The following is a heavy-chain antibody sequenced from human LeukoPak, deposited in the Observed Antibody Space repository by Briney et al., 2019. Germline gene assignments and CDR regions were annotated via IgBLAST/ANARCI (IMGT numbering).Heavy chain of an antibody. Sequence: ASVTVSCTASVYTFTGYYMHWVRQAPGQGLEWMGWINPNSGGTNYAQKFQGRVTMTRDTSISTAYMELSRLRSDDTAVYYCSRKLRGYSYDYFFDYWGQGTLVTVSS. CDR3: SRKLRGYSYDYFFDY. V-gene: IGHV1-2*02. J-gene: IGHJ4*02. CDR1: VYTFTGYY. D-gene: IGHD5-18*01. CDR2: INPNSGGT.